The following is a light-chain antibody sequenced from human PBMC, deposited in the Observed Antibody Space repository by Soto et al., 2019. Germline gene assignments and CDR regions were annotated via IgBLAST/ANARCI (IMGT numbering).Light chain of an antibody. CDR1: QSIANF. Sequence: DIQMTQSPASLSSSVGYRVTITCRASQSIANFLNWYQQKPGKAPKLVIYGTSTLQSGVPSRFSGSGSGTDFTLTISRLQREDFATYYCQQSYSSLWTFGQGTKVDIK. J-gene: IGKJ1*01. V-gene: IGKV1-39*01. CDR3: QQSYSSLWT. CDR2: GTS.